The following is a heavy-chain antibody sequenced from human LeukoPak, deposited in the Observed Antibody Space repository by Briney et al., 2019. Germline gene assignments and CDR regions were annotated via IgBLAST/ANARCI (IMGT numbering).Heavy chain of an antibody. V-gene: IGHV3-66*02. D-gene: IGHD2-2*02. J-gene: IGHJ3*02. CDR1: GFSVSSSY. CDR3: AKGDIVVVPAAIRDGAFDI. CDR2: IYGDGST. Sequence: PGGSLRLSCAASGFSVSSSYMTWVRQAPGKGLEWVSVIYGDGSTYYADSVKGRFTISRDNSKNTLYLQMNSLRAEDTAVYHCAKGDIVVVPAAIRDGAFDIWGQGTMATVSS.